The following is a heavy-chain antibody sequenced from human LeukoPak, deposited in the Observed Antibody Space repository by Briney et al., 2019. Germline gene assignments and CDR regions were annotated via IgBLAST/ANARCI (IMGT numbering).Heavy chain of an antibody. CDR2: IYPGDSDT. J-gene: IGHJ3*02. Sequence: GESLKISCKGSGYSFINYCIGWVRQMPGKGLEWMGIIYPGDSDTRYRSSFQGQVTISADKSISTAYLQWSSLKASDTAMYYCARQRRNGGIAASNDAFDIWGQGTMVTVSS. CDR1: GYSFINYC. CDR3: ARQRRNGGIAASNDAFDI. D-gene: IGHD6-13*01. V-gene: IGHV5-51*01.